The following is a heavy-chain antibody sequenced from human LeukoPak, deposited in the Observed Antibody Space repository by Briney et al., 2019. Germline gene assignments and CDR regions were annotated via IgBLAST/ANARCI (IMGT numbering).Heavy chain of an antibody. J-gene: IGHJ4*02. Sequence: PSETLSLTCTVSGGSISSSSYYWGWIRQPPGKGLEWIGSIYYSGSTYYNPSLKSRVTISVDTSKNQFSLKLSSVTAADTAVYYCARVGYYDSSGYSDYWGQGTLVTVSS. D-gene: IGHD3-22*01. CDR3: ARVGYYDSSGYSDY. V-gene: IGHV4-39*07. CDR1: GGSISSSSYY. CDR2: IYYSGST.